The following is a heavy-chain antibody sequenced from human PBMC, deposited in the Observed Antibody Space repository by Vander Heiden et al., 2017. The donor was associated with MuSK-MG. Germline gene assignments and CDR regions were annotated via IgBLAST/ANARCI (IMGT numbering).Heavy chain of an antibody. CDR3: AREDCTNGVCRYKYNWFDP. Sequence: QVQLVQSGAEVKKPGASVKVSCKASGYTFTSYGISWVRQAPGPGLEWMGWISDDNGSTTYAQKLQGRVTMTKDTWTSTAYMELRSMRSDDTAVYYWAREDCTNGVCRYKYNWFDPWGQGTLVTVSS. CDR1: GYTFTSYG. V-gene: IGHV1-18*01. J-gene: IGHJ5*02. D-gene: IGHD2-8*01. CDR2: ISDDNGST.